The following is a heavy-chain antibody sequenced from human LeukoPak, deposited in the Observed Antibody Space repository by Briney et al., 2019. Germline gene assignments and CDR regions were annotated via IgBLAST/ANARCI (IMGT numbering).Heavy chain of an antibody. CDR3: ANLHCSSTSCYEGSLGYFDY. V-gene: IGHV1-69*13. D-gene: IGHD2-2*01. CDR2: IIPIFGTA. Sequence: ASVKVSCKASGGTFSSYAISWVRQAPGQGLEWMGGIIPIFGTANYAQKFQGRVTITADESTSTAYMELSSLRPEDTAVYYCANLHCSSTSCYEGSLGYFDYWGQGTLVTVSS. CDR1: GGTFSSYA. J-gene: IGHJ4*02.